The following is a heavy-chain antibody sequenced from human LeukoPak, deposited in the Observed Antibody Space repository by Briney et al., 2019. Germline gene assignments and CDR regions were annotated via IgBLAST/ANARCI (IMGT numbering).Heavy chain of an antibody. V-gene: IGHV4-39*02. Sequence: SETLSLTCTVSGGSISSSSYYWGWIRQPPGKGLEWIGSIYYSGSTYYNPSLKSRVTISVDTSKNQFSLKLSSVTAADTAVYYCARDRLGIASDAFDIWGQGTMVTVSS. CDR2: IYYSGST. D-gene: IGHD7-27*01. CDR1: GGSISSSSYY. J-gene: IGHJ3*02. CDR3: ARDRLGIASDAFDI.